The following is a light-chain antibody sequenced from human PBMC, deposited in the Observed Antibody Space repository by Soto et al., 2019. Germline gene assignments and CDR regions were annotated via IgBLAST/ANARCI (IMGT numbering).Light chain of an antibody. V-gene: IGKV1-39*01. Sequence: DIQMTQSPSSLSASIGDRVTLTCRASRGINTYVNWYQQKPGKAPKLLIFSAYNLQGGVTSRFSGTGSGTDFTLTISSLLPEDFATYYCQQTYTTPRTFGQGTKVDIK. CDR1: RGINTY. CDR2: SAY. J-gene: IGKJ1*01. CDR3: QQTYTTPRT.